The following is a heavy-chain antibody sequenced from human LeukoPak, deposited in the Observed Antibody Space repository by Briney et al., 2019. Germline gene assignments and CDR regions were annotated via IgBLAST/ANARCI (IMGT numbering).Heavy chain of an antibody. CDR3: AKRRSGSGSYGAFDI. Sequence: SSSSYYWGWIPQPPGKGLEWGSAISGSGHSAYYADSVKALFTISRDNSKNTLSLQMNSLRAEDTAVYYCAKRRSGSGSYGAFDIWGQGTMVTVSS. V-gene: IGHV3-23*01. CDR1: SSSSYY. D-gene: IGHD3-10*01. CDR2: ISGSGHSA. J-gene: IGHJ3*02.